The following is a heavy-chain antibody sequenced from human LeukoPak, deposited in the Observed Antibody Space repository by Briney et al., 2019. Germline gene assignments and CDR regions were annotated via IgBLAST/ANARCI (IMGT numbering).Heavy chain of an antibody. CDR1: GFTFSSYW. V-gene: IGHV3-74*01. CDR3: ARVVWSTWNWFDP. Sequence: GRPLRLSCAASGFTFSSYWMHWVRQAPGKGPVWVSRINSDGSSTSYADSVKGRFTISRDNAKNTLYLQMNSLRADDTAVYYCARVVWSTWNWFDPWGQGTLVTVSS. D-gene: IGHD3-10*01. J-gene: IGHJ5*02. CDR2: INSDGSST.